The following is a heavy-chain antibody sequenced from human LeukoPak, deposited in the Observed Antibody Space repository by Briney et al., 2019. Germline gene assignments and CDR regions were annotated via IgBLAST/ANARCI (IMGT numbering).Heavy chain of an antibody. D-gene: IGHD6-19*01. CDR1: GYTFTSYD. CDR2: MNPNSGNT. CDR3: ARFSSGWYHDYYYYMDV. V-gene: IGHV1-8*01. Sequence: ASVKVSCKASGYTFTSYDINWVRQATGQGLEWMGWMNPNSGNTGYAQKFQGRVTMTRNTSISTAYMELSSLRSEDTAVYYCARFSSGWYHDYYYYMDVWGKGTTATISS. J-gene: IGHJ6*03.